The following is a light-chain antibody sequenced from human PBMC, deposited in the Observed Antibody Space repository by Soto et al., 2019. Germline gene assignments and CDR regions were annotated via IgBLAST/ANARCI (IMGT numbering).Light chain of an antibody. CDR1: QSVSTRY. V-gene: IGKV3-20*01. CDR3: HQFRSSPPAFT. J-gene: IGKJ2*01. Sequence: DSMLTQSPGTLSLSPGERATLSCRASQSVSTRYLAWYQQKPGQATSLIIYGSSFRATGIPDRFSCSGSGTDFNLTISMLEPEDFAVYYCHQFRSSPPAFTFGQGTKLEI. CDR2: GSS.